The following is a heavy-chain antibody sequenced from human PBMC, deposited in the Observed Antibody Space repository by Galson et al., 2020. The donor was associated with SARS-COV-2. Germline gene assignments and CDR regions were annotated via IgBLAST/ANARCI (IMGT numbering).Heavy chain of an antibody. Sequence: GGSLRLSCAASGFTFDDYAMHWVRQAPGKGLEWVSGISWNSGSIGYSDSVKGRFTISRDNAKNSLYLQMNSLRAEDTALYYCAKIPSPYDSSNQGYYYYYMDVWGKGTTVTVSS. V-gene: IGHV3-9*01. CDR2: ISWNSGSI. D-gene: IGHD3-22*01. CDR1: GFTFDDYA. J-gene: IGHJ6*03. CDR3: AKIPSPYDSSNQGYYYYYMDV.